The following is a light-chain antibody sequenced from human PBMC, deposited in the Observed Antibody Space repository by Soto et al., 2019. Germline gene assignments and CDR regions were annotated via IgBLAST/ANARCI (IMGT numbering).Light chain of an antibody. J-gene: IGKJ2*01. CDR1: QNIRSW. CDR3: QHYNGY. V-gene: IGKV1-5*01. CDR2: DAS. Sequence: DMPMTQSPTTLSASVGDRVTITCRASQNIRSWLAWYQQKPGKAPKVLIYDASTLESGVPSRFSVSGFGTEFTLTISSLQPDDFATYYCQHYNGYFGQGTKLEIK.